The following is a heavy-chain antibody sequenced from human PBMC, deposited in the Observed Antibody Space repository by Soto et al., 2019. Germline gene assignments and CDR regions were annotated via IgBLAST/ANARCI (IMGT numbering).Heavy chain of an antibody. CDR1: GFIFGDYA. CDR2: IDWNRATV. D-gene: IGHD3-3*01. Sequence: GGSLRLSCLASGFIFGDYAIHWVRQVAGKGLEWVSGIDWNRATVGYADSVKGRFTLSRDNARNSVVLQMNSLRPEDTAVYYCVKDVGSRHYDFTNFDSWGQGTLVTVSS. V-gene: IGHV3-9*01. CDR3: VKDVGSRHYDFTNFDS. J-gene: IGHJ4*02.